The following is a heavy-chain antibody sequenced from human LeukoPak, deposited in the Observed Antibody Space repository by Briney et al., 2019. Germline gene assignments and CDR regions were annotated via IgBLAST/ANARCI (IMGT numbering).Heavy chain of an antibody. V-gene: IGHV4-59*01. CDR2: IYYSGST. CDR1: GGSIRNYY. D-gene: IGHD1-1*01. Sequence: SETLSLTCTVSGGSIRNYYWSWLRQPPGKGLEWIGYIYYSGSTNYNPSLKSRVTISVDTSKNQFSLKLSSVTAADTAVYYCARDGMRLEKWFDPWGQGTLVTVSS. CDR3: ARDGMRLEKWFDP. J-gene: IGHJ5*02.